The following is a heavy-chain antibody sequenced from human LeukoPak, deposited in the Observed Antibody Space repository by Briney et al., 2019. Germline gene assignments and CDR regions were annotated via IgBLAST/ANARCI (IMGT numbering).Heavy chain of an antibody. V-gene: IGHV3-15*01. D-gene: IGHD3-22*01. Sequence: GGSLRLSCAASGLTFSNAWMSWVRQAPGKGLEWVGRIKSKTDGGTTDYAAPVKGRFTISRDDSKNTLYLQMNSLKTEDTAVYYCTTGSRGSEFDYWGQGTLVTVSS. CDR1: GLTFSNAW. CDR3: TTGSRGSEFDY. CDR2: IKSKTDGGTT. J-gene: IGHJ4*02.